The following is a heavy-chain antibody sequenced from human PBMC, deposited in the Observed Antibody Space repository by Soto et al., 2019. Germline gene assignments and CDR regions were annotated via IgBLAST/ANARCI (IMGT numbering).Heavy chain of an antibody. J-gene: IGHJ4*02. Sequence: PGGSLRLSCAASGFTFSSYGMHWVRQAPGKGLEWVAVISYDGSNKYYADSVKGRFTISRDNSKNTLYLQMNSLRAEDTAVYYCAKGRGFSDYWGQGTLVTVYS. CDR2: ISYDGSNK. D-gene: IGHD3-3*01. CDR1: GFTFSSYG. V-gene: IGHV3-30*18. CDR3: AKGRGFSDY.